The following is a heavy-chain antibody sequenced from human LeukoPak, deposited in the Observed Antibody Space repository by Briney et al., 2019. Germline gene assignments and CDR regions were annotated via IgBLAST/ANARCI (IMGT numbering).Heavy chain of an antibody. CDR1: GYKFTSYW. Sequence: HGESLKISCEGSGYKFTSYWIAWERQMPGKGLEWMGTIYPGDSDTRYRPSFQGQVTISADKSISTAYLQWSSLKASDSAMYFCARRGLAATASDAFDIWGQGTMVTVSS. D-gene: IGHD2-15*01. CDR3: ARRGLAATASDAFDI. V-gene: IGHV5-51*01. J-gene: IGHJ3*02. CDR2: IYPGDSDT.